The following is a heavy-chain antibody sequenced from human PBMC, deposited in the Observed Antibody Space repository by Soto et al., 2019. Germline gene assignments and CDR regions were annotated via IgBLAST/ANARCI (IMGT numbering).Heavy chain of an antibody. CDR2: IIPIFGTA. V-gene: IGHV1-69*13. CDR3: ARGIWEQLALGYYYYGMDV. Sequence: SVKVSCKASGGTFSSYAISWVRQAPGQGLEWMGGIIPIFGTANYAQKFQGRVTITADESTSTAYMELSSLRSEDTAVYYCARGIWEQLALGYYYYGMDVWGQGTTVTVSS. CDR1: GGTFSSYA. D-gene: IGHD6-6*01. J-gene: IGHJ6*02.